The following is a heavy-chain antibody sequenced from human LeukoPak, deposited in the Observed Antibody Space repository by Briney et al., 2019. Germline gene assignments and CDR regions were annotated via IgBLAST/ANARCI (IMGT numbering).Heavy chain of an antibody. CDR3: ARGKWDHDFWSGLATAHNWFDP. J-gene: IGHJ5*02. Sequence: PSETLSLTCAVYGGFFSGYYWSWIRQPPGKGLEWIGEINHSGSTNYNPSLKSRVTISVDTSKNQFSLKLSSVTAADTAVYYCARGKWDHDFWSGLATAHNWFDPWGQGTLVTVSS. CDR2: INHSGST. V-gene: IGHV4-34*01. D-gene: IGHD3-3*01. CDR1: GGFFSGYY.